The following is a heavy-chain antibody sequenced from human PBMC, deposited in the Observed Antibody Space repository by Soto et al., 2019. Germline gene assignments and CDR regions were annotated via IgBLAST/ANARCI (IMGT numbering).Heavy chain of an antibody. Sequence: PSETLSLTCAVSGGSISSSNWWSWVRQPPGKGLEWIGEIYHSGSTNYNPSLKSRVTIPVDKSKNQFSLKLSSVTAADTAVYYCARGDYDILTGYYHFDYWGQGTLVTVSS. CDR3: ARGDYDILTGYYHFDY. D-gene: IGHD3-9*01. V-gene: IGHV4-4*02. CDR2: IYHSGST. CDR1: GGSISSSNW. J-gene: IGHJ4*02.